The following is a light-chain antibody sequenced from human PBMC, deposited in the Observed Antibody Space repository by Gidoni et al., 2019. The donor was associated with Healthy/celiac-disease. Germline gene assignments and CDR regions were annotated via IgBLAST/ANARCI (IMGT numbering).Light chain of an antibody. CDR2: GAS. J-gene: IGKJ1*01. CDR3: QQYGSSPWT. Sequence: EIVWTQSAGTLSLSPGERATLSCRASQSVSSSYLAWYQQKPGQAPRLLIYGASSRATGIPDRFSGSGSGTDFTLTISRLEPEDFAVYYCQQYGSSPWTFSKGPRWTSN. CDR1: QSVSSSY. V-gene: IGKV3-20*01.